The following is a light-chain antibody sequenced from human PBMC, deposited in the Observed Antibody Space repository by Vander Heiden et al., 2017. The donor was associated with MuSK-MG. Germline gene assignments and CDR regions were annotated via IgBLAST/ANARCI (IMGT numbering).Light chain of an antibody. CDR2: GNN. CDR3: QSYDSTVRGDVV. J-gene: IGLJ2*01. CDR1: NTTIGAGYA. V-gene: IGLV1-40*01. Sequence: QSVLTQPPPVPGAPGQRVTISFTLRNTTIGAGYAVHWYWHLPGSAPKVLIYGNNKRPSDVSDRFSGSKSGASASLAITGRQVEDEADYYCQSYDSTVRGDVVFGGGTKLTVL.